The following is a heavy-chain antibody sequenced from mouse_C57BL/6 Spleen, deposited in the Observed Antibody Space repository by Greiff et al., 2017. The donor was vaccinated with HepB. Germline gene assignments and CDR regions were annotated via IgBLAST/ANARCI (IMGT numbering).Heavy chain of an antibody. D-gene: IGHD1-1*01. V-gene: IGHV5-4*01. J-gene: IGHJ2*01. CDR1: GFTFSSYA. Sequence: EVKLVESGGGLVKPGGSLKLSCAASGFTFSSYAMSWVRQTPEKRLEWVATISDGGSYTYYPDNVKGRFTISRDNAKNNLYLQMSHLKSEDTAMYYCARDLNYPYYFDYWGQGTTLTVSS. CDR3: ARDLNYPYYFDY. CDR2: ISDGGSYT.